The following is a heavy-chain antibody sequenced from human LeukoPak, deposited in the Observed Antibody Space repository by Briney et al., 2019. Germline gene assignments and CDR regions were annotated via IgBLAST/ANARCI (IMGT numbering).Heavy chain of an antibody. CDR3: ARHDDYVWGSYRTAAFDI. Sequence: SETLSLTCTVSGGSISSGSYYWSWIRQPAGKGLEWIGRIYTSGSTNYNPSLKSRVTISVDTSKNQFSLKLSSVTAADTAVYYCARHDDYVWGSYRTAAFDIWGQGTMVTVSS. CDR1: GGSISSGSYY. J-gene: IGHJ3*02. V-gene: IGHV4-61*02. CDR2: IYTSGST. D-gene: IGHD3-16*02.